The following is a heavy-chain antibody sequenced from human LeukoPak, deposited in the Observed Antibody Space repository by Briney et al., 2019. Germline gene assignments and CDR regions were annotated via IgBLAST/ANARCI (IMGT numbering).Heavy chain of an antibody. J-gene: IGHJ5*02. Sequence: GGSLRLSCAASGFTFSSYEMNWVRQAPGRGLEWVSYISSSSSTIYYADSVKGRFTISRDNAKNSLYLQMNSLRAEDTAVYYCGRDSPPDHWGQGTLVTVSS. V-gene: IGHV3-48*01. CDR2: ISSSSSTI. CDR1: GFTFSSYE. CDR3: GRDSPPDH.